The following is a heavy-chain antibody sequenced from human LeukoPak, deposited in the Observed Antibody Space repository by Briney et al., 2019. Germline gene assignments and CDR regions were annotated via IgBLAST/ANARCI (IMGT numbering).Heavy chain of an antibody. D-gene: IGHD3-22*01. CDR2: IYYSGST. Sequence: PSETLSLTCTVSGGSISSYYWSWIRQPPGKGLGWIGYIYYSGSTNYNPSLKSRVTISVDTSKNQFSLKLSSVTAADTAVYYCARDSYYDSSGYYYWGQGTLVTVSS. CDR1: GGSISSYY. V-gene: IGHV4-59*01. CDR3: ARDSYYDSSGYYY. J-gene: IGHJ4*02.